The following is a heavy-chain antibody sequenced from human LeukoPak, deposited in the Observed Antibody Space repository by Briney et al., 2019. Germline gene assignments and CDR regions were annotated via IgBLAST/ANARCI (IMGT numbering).Heavy chain of an antibody. J-gene: IGHJ4*02. V-gene: IGHV3-23*01. CDR1: GFTFSTFG. CDR3: AKVVSGFHFDC. Sequence: PGGSLRLSCAASGFTFSTFGMSWVRRAPGKRPEWVSGITGSGATTYYADSVKGRFTISRDNSQNTLYLQMNTLRAEDTAVYYCAKVVSGFHFDCWGQGTLVTVSS. D-gene: IGHD1-26*01. CDR2: ITGSGATT.